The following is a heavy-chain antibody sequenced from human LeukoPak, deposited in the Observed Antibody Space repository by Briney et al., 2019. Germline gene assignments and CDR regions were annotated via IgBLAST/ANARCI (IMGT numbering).Heavy chain of an antibody. V-gene: IGHV3-7*01. CDR1: GFTFKNYW. CDR3: AKSSGSYVADYFDY. CDR2: IKQDGSEK. Sequence: GGSLRLSCAASGFTFKNYWMSWVRQAPGKGLEWVANIKQDGSEKYYVDSVKGRFTISRDNAKNSLYLQMNSLRAEDTAVYYCAKSSGSYVADYFDYWGQGTLVTVSS. D-gene: IGHD1-26*01. J-gene: IGHJ4*02.